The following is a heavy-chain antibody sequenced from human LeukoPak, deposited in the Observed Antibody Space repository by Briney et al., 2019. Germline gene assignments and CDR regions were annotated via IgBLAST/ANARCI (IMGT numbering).Heavy chain of an antibody. V-gene: IGHV4-31*03. D-gene: IGHD3-10*01. Sequence: KTSETLSLTCPVSSGSISSGVYYWSWIRQHPGKGLEWIGYIYYSGSTYYNPSLKSRVTISLDTSKNQFSLKLSSVTAADTAVYYCAREDYYDSGSYRYNFDYWGQGTLVTVSS. CDR1: SGSISSGVYY. J-gene: IGHJ4*02. CDR2: IYYSGST. CDR3: AREDYYDSGSYRYNFDY.